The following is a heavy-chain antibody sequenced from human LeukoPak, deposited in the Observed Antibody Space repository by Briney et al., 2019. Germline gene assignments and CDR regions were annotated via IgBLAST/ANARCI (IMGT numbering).Heavy chain of an antibody. CDR1: GGTFSSYA. D-gene: IGHD2-2*01. CDR3: ARDPCSSTSCYTRRYNWFGP. CDR2: IIPILGIA. V-gene: IGHV1-69*04. J-gene: IGHJ5*02. Sequence: SVKVSCKASGGTFSSYAISWVRQAPGQGLEWMGRIIPILGIANYAQKLQGRVTMTTDTSTSTAYMELRSLRSDDTAVYYCARDPCSSTSCYTRRYNWFGPWGQGTLVTVSS.